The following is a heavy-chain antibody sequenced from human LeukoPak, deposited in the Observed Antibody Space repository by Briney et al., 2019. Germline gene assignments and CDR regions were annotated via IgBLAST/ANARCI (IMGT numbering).Heavy chain of an antibody. D-gene: IGHD5-18*01. CDR1: GGSISSYY. CDR2: IYHSGST. Sequence: SETLSLTCTVSGGSISSYYWSWIRQPPGKGLEWIGYIYHSGSTYYNPSLKSRVTISVDRSKNQFSLKLSSVTAADTAVYYCARVRYSYGYDYWGQGTLVTVSS. J-gene: IGHJ4*02. CDR3: ARVRYSYGYDY. V-gene: IGHV4-59*12.